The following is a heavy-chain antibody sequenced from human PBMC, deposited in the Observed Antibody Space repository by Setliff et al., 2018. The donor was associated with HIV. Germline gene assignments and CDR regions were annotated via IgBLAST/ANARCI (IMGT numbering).Heavy chain of an antibody. D-gene: IGHD6-13*01. CDR1: GFTFSDYY. Sequence: GGSLRLSCAASGFTFSDYYMTWIRQAPGKGLEWISYISNSRTTTSYADSVKGRFTISRDNSENTLYLQMNSLRAEDTAVYYCAKDLGSSWLYYFDYWGQGTLVTVSS. CDR3: AKDLGSSWLYYFDY. V-gene: IGHV3-11*04. CDR2: ISNSRTTT. J-gene: IGHJ4*02.